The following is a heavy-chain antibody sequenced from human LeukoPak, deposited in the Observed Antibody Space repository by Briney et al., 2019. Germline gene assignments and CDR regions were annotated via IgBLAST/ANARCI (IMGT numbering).Heavy chain of an antibody. CDR2: VNPTSGGT. CDR1: GYTFTGYY. CDR3: ARGAFGGVIARLGAFDI. J-gene: IGHJ3*02. Sequence: ASVKVSCKASGYTFTGYYMHWVRQAPGQGLEWMGWVNPTSGGTNYAQKFQGRVTMTRDTSISTAYMELSRLRSDDTAVYYCARGAFGGVIARLGAFDIWGQGTMVTVSS. V-gene: IGHV1-2*02. D-gene: IGHD3-16*02.